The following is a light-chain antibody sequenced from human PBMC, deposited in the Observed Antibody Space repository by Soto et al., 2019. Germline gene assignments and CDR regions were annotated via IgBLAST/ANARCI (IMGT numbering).Light chain of an antibody. J-gene: IGKJ4*01. CDR1: QRVSSN. Sequence: EIVMTQSPATLYVSPGERDTLSCRASQRVSSNLAWYPQKPDQDPRLLIYGASTRATGIPARFSGSGSGTEFTLTISSLQSEDFAVYYCQQYNNWPPTFGGGTKVEIK. V-gene: IGKV3-15*01. CDR3: QQYNNWPPT. CDR2: GAS.